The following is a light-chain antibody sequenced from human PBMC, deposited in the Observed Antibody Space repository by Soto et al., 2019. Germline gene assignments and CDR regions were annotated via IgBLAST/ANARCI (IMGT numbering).Light chain of an antibody. V-gene: IGLV2-23*01. CDR1: SSDVGRYNL. Sequence: QSVLTQPASVSGSPGQSITISCTGTSSDVGRYNLVSWYQQHPGKAPKLIIHEDSKRSSGLSNRSSGSKSGNTASLTISGLQAEDEADYYCCSYAGSSTYVFGTGTKVTVL. CDR3: CSYAGSSTYV. CDR2: EDS. J-gene: IGLJ1*01.